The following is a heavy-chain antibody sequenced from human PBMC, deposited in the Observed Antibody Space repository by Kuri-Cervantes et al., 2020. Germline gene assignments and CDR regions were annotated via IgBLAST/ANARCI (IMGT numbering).Heavy chain of an antibody. CDR1: GFTFSNNG. V-gene: IGHV3-30*03. CDR2: ISYDGTNK. D-gene: IGHD3-22*01. J-gene: IGHJ6*02. CDR3: ARDPSYHSSGYYYYYYGMDV. Sequence: GESLKISCAASGFTFSNNGMHWVRQAPGKGLEWVAVISYDGTNKYYADSVKGRFTISRDNSKNTLYLQMNSLRAEDTAVYYCARDPSYHSSGYYYYYYGMDVWGQGTTVTVSS.